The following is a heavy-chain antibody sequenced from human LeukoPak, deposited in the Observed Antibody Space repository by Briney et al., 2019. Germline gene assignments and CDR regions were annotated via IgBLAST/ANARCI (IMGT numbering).Heavy chain of an antibody. V-gene: IGHV3-23*01. Sequence: GGSLRLSCVASGFALSNYALTWVRQAPGKGLEWVSVISGSGGRTHYADSVKGRFTISRDNSKNTLYLEMNSLRVGDTAMYYCAKDPNGDYVGAFDFWGQGTMVTVSS. CDR2: ISGSGGRT. J-gene: IGHJ3*01. D-gene: IGHD4-17*01. CDR1: GFALSNYA. CDR3: AKDPNGDYVGAFDF.